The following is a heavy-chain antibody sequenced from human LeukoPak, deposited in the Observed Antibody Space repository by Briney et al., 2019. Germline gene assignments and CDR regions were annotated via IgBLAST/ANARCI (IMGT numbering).Heavy chain of an antibody. D-gene: IGHD3-3*01. V-gene: IGHV4-61*02. CDR2: IYTSGIT. J-gene: IGHJ4*02. CDR3: ARDGYDFWSVYSDY. Sequence: PSETLSLTCTVSGGSISSSSYYWSWIRQPAGKGLKWIGRIYTSGITNYNPSLKRRVTISVDTSKNQFSLRLSSVTAADTAVYYCARDGYDFWSVYSDYWGQGTLVTVSS. CDR1: GGSISSSSYY.